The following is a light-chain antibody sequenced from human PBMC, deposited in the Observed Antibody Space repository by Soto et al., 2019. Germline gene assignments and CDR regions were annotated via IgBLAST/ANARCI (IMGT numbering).Light chain of an antibody. J-gene: IGKJ1*01. CDR1: QSVSCS. V-gene: IGKV3-20*01. CDR3: QQYGSSLWT. CDR2: DAS. Sequence: EIVLTQSPGTLSLSPGERATLSCRASQSVSCSLVWYQQKPGQTPRRLIYDASTRATGIPDRFSGSGSGTDFTLTISRLEPDDFAVYYCQQYGSSLWTFGQGAKVEIK.